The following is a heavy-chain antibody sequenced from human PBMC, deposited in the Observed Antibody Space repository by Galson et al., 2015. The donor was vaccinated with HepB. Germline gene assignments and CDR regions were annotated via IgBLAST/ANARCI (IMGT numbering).Heavy chain of an antibody. J-gene: IGHJ6*02. V-gene: IGHV1-8*01. CDR2: MNPYSGNT. CDR3: ARGWGDYGDYVSYGMDV. Sequence: SVKVSCKAVGYTFTDYDINWVRQAAGQGPEWMGWMNPYSGNTGYAQKFQGRVTMTRDTSMSTAYMELSSLRSEDTTVYFCARGWGDYGDYVSYGMDVRGQGATVTVTS. CDR1: GYTFTDYD. D-gene: IGHD4-17*01.